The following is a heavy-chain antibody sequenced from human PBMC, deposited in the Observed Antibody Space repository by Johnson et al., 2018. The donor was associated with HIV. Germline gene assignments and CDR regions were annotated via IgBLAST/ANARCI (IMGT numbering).Heavy chain of an antibody. D-gene: IGHD6-6*01. CDR3: AFIEYSSLDAFDI. V-gene: IGHV3-30*04. CDR2: ISYDGSNK. Sequence: QVQLVESGGGVVQPGRSLRLSCAASGFTFSSYAMHWVRQAPGKGLEWVAVISYDGSNKYYADSVKGRFTISRDNSKNTLYLQMNSLRAEDTAVYYCAFIEYSSLDAFDICGQWTMVTVSS. J-gene: IGHJ3*02. CDR1: GFTFSSYA.